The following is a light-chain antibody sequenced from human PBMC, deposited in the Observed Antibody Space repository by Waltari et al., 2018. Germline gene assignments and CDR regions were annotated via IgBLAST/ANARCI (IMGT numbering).Light chain of an antibody. V-gene: IGKV1D-12*01. CDR3: QQANSFPIT. Sequence: IRVTQSPSSVCASIGDRVTITCRASQGIRTWLSWYQKRPGEAPRLLIHDATSLQSGVPSRFNGGGSGTDFTLTISGLQPEDFATYYCQQANSFPITFGQGTRLDIK. J-gene: IGKJ5*01. CDR2: DAT. CDR1: QGIRTW.